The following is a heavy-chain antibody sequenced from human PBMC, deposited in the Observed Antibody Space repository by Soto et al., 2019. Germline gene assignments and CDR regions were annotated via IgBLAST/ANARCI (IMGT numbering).Heavy chain of an antibody. J-gene: IGHJ4*02. V-gene: IGHV4-59*01. D-gene: IGHD2-21*01. CDR3: ARDRGGDFDY. Sequence: PSETLSLTCTVSGGSISSYYPNWIRQPPGKGLEWIGYIYYSGSTNYNPSLKSRVTISVDTSKNQFSLKLSSVTAADTAVYYCARDRGGDFDYWGQGTLVTVSS. CDR2: IYYSGST. CDR1: GGSISSYY.